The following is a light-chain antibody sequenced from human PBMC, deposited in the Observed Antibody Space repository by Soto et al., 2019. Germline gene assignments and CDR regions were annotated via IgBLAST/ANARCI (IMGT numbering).Light chain of an antibody. Sequence: EIVMTQSPATLSVSPGEGVTLSCRASQSVSSNLAWYQQRPGQAPRLLIYGASTRATGIPARFSGSGSGTDFTLTISRLEPEDFAVYYCQQYGRSPPITFGQGTRLETK. CDR1: QSVSSN. V-gene: IGKV3-20*01. CDR3: QQYGRSPPIT. CDR2: GAS. J-gene: IGKJ5*01.